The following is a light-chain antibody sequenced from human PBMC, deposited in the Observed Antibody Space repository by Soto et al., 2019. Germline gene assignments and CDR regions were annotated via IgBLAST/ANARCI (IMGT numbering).Light chain of an antibody. V-gene: IGKV3-15*01. Sequence: EIEMTQSPATLSLSQGERATLYCWASQSVSSNLAWYQQKPGQAPRLLILGASTRATGIPARFSGSGSGTEFTLSISSLQSEDFAVYYCKQYKEWPPFTFGQGTRLEIK. CDR3: KQYKEWPPFT. CDR1: QSVSSN. J-gene: IGKJ5*01. CDR2: GAS.